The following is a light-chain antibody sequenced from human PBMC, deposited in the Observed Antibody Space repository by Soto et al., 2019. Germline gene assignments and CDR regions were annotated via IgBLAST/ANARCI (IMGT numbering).Light chain of an antibody. V-gene: IGLV7-46*01. J-gene: IGLJ1*01. CDR1: TGAVTNGHY. CDR3: LLSYNGPYL. CDR2: DTT. Sequence: AVVTQEPSLTVSPGGTVTLTCGSSTGAVTNGHYPYWFQQKPGQAPRTLIYDTTNRHSWTPARFSGSLLGGKAALTLSGAQPEYEAEYYCLLSYNGPYLLGTGTKVAVL.